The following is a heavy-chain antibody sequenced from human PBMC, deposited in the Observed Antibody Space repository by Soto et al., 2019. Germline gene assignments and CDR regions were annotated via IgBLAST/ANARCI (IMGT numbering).Heavy chain of an antibody. Sequence: SVKVSCKASGFTFTSSAVQWVRQARGQRLEWIGWIVVGSGNTNYAQKFQERVTITRDMSTSTAYMELSSLRSEDTAVYYCAADLTRGSPIGGYWGQGTLVTVSS. V-gene: IGHV1-58*01. CDR1: GFTFTSSA. J-gene: IGHJ4*02. CDR2: IVVGSGNT. D-gene: IGHD1-26*01. CDR3: AADLTRGSPIGGY.